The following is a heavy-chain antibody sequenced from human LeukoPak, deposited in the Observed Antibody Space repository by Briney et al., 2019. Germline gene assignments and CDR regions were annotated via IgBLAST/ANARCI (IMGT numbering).Heavy chain of an antibody. CDR1: GGSVSSGNYY. D-gene: IGHD1-14*01. CDR3: AGYNLENDAFDI. V-gene: IGHV4-61*01. Sequence: SETLSRTCTVSGGSVSSGNYYWSWIRQPPGKGLEWIGYIYNSGSTNYNPSLKSRVTISVDTSKNQFSLKLSSMTAADTAVYYCAGYNLENDAFDIWGQGTMVTVSS. J-gene: IGHJ3*02. CDR2: IYNSGST.